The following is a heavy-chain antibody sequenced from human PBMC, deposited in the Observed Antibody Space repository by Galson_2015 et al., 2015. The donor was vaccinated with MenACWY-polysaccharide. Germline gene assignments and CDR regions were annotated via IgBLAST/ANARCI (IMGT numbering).Heavy chain of an antibody. D-gene: IGHD5-12*01. CDR2: IKSDGSST. CDR1: GFTFSTYW. Sequence: SLRLSCAASGFTFSTYWMHWVRQAPGKGLVWVSRIKSDGSSTNYADSVKGRFTISRDNAKNTLYLQMNSLRAEDTALYYCARGYSAYYWGHGPQVTVSA. V-gene: IGHV3-74*01. J-gene: IGHJ4*01. CDR3: ARGYSAYY.